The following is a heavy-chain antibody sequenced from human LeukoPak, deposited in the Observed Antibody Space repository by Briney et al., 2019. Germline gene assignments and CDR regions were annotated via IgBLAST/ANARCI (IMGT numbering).Heavy chain of an antibody. CDR3: ARELQSVWFDP. V-gene: IGHV4-61*02. Sequence: SQTLSLTCTVSGGSISSGGYYWSWIRQPAGKGLEWIGRIYTSGSTNYNPPLKSRVTMSVDTSKNQFSLKLSSVTAADTAVYYCARELQSVWFDPWGQGTLVTVSS. D-gene: IGHD2-15*01. J-gene: IGHJ5*02. CDR2: IYTSGST. CDR1: GGSISSGGYY.